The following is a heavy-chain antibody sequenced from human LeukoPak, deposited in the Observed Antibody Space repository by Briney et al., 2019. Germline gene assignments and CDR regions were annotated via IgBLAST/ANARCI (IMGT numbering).Heavy chain of an antibody. CDR1: GGSFSTYY. Sequence: SETLCLTCAVYGGSFSTYYWSWIRQSPGKGLEWIAEINHRGDTNYNPSVKSRVTISVDTSKNQFSLKVRSLTAADTAVYYCARGPTISETGYFDFWGQGTLVTVSS. CDR2: INHRGDT. J-gene: IGHJ4*03. CDR3: ARGPTISETGYFDF. D-gene: IGHD1-1*01. V-gene: IGHV4-34*01.